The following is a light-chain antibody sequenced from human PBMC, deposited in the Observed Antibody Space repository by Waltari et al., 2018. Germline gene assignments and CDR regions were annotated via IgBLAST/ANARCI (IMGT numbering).Light chain of an antibody. Sequence: DIVMTQSPDSLAVSLGERATINCKSSQSVLYSSNNNNYLAWFQQKPGQPPKLLIYWASTRESGVPDRFSGSGSGTDFTLTISSLQAEDVAVYYCQQYYSTPPTFGQGP. J-gene: IGKJ1*01. V-gene: IGKV4-1*01. CDR3: QQYYSTPPT. CDR2: WAS. CDR1: QSVLYSSNNNNY.